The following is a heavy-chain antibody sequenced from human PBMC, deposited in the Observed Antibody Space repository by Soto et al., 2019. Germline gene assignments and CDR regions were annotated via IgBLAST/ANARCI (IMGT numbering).Heavy chain of an antibody. CDR2: ISGSGGST. CDR3: AKVMQGQSAALNYYVGLDV. J-gene: IGHJ6*02. V-gene: IGHV3-23*01. CDR1: GFTFSSYA. Sequence: PGGSLRLSCGASGFTFSSYAMSWLRQAPGKGLEWVSAISGSGGSTYYADSVQGRFTISRDNSTSTLFLQRNSLRAEDTAVYFCAKVMQGQSAALNYYVGLDVWGPGTTVTLSS. D-gene: IGHD3-16*01.